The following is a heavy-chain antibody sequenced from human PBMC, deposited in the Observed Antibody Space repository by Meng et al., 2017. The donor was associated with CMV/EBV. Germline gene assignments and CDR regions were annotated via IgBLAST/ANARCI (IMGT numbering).Heavy chain of an antibody. V-gene: IGHV4-34*01. J-gene: IGHJ5*02. CDR2: INHSGST. CDR3: ARGSRRLPRFNWFDP. D-gene: IGHD3-3*01. CDR1: GGCFSGYY. Sequence: QVQPHQWGAGMLKPSETLSLTCAVYGGCFSGYYWSWIRQPPGKGLEWIGEINHSGSTNYNPSLKSRVTISVDTSKNQFSLKLSSVTAADTAVYYCARGSRRLPRFNWFDPWGQGTLVTVSS.